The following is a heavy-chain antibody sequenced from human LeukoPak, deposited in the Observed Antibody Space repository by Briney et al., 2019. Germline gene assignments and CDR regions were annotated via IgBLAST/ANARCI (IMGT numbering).Heavy chain of an antibody. CDR3: ARDGYCSSTSCFDYYYYGMDV. J-gene: IGHJ6*02. CDR2: IKQDGSEK. CDR1: GFTFSSYW. V-gene: IGHV3-7*01. Sequence: GGSLRLSCAASGFTFSSYWMSWVRQAPGKGLEWVANIKQDGSEKHYVDSVKGRFTISRDNAKNSLYLQMNSLRAEDTAVYYCARDGYCSSTSCFDYYYYGMDVWGQGTTVTVSS. D-gene: IGHD2-2*03.